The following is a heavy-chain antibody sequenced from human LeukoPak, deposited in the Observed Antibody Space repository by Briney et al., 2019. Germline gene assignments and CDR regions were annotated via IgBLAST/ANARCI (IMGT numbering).Heavy chain of an antibody. CDR3: ARDQPVDCSGGSCYDY. J-gene: IGHJ4*02. Sequence: GASVLVSSTASGHTFTIYGTSWVRQAPGQGLDWMGWISAYHGNTNYEQKLHGRVTMPTDTTTRTAYLELRSLRSDDTAVYYFARDQPVDCSGGSCYDYWGQGTLVTVSS. CDR1: GHTFTIYG. D-gene: IGHD2-15*01. V-gene: IGHV1-18*01. CDR2: ISAYHGNT.